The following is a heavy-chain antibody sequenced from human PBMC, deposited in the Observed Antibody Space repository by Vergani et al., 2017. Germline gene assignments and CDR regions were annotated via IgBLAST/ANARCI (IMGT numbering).Heavy chain of an antibody. J-gene: IGHJ4*02. Sequence: EVQLVESGGGLVQPGGSLRLSCAASGFTVSSNYMSWVRQAPGKGLVWVSVISSGGSTYYADSVKGRFTISRDNSKNMLFLQMNNLRTEDTAIYYCAKQYFVSGNYLFDYWGQGTLVTVSS. D-gene: IGHD3-10*01. CDR2: ISSGGST. CDR1: GFTVSSNY. V-gene: IGHV3-66*04. CDR3: AKQYFVSGNYLFDY.